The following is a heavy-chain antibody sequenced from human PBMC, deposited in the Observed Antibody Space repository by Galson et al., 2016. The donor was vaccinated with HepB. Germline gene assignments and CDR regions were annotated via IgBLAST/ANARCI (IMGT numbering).Heavy chain of an antibody. CDR1: GFSLTTNGVG. J-gene: IGHJ4*02. CDR2: IYWDDDK. V-gene: IGHV2-5*02. D-gene: IGHD6-13*01. Sequence: PALVKPTQTLTLTCTFSGFSLTTNGVGVGWIRQSPGKALEWLALIYWDDDKRYSPSLKSRLTITKDTSKNQVVLTMTSMDPVDTATYYCAHLSAIAAAGRRSDYCCQRTLVTLSS. CDR3: AHLSAIAAAGRRSDY.